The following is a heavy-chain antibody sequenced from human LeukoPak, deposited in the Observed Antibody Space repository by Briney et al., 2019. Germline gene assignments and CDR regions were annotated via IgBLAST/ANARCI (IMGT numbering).Heavy chain of an antibody. CDR3: AREGHYYYMDV. CDR1: GFTFDDYG. Sequence: GGSLRLSCAASGFTFDDYGMSWVRQAPGKGLEWVSGIIWSGGSTGYADSVKGRFTISRDNAKNTLYLQMSSLRAEDTAVYYCAREGHYYYMDVWGKGTTVTVSS. CDR2: IIWSGGST. V-gene: IGHV3-20*04. J-gene: IGHJ6*03.